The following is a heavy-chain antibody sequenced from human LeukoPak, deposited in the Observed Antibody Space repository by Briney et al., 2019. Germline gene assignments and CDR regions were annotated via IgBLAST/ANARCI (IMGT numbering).Heavy chain of an antibody. Sequence: GGSLRLSCAASGFIVSNNYMNWVRQAPGKGLEWVSIIYSGGGTYYADSVKGRFTISRDNSKNTLYLQMNSLRAEDTGVYYCAKNFKQWLVPPDYWGQGTLVTVSS. J-gene: IGHJ4*02. D-gene: IGHD6-19*01. CDR3: AKNFKQWLVPPDY. CDR1: GFIVSNNY. V-gene: IGHV3-53*01. CDR2: IYSGGGT.